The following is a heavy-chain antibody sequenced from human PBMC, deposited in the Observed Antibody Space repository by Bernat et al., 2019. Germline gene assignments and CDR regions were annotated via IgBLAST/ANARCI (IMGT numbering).Heavy chain of an antibody. J-gene: IGHJ4*02. D-gene: IGHD3-22*01. CDR2: ISYDGSNK. V-gene: IGHV3-30*18. Sequence: QVQLVESGGGVVQPGRSLRLSCAASGFTFSSYGMHWVRQAPGKGLEWVAVISYDGSNKYYADSVKGRFTISRDNSKNTLYLQMNSLRAEDTAVYYCAKGIFFTGGYYYDSSGLDYWGQGTLVTVSS. CDR1: GFTFSSYG. CDR3: AKGIFFTGGYYYDSSGLDY.